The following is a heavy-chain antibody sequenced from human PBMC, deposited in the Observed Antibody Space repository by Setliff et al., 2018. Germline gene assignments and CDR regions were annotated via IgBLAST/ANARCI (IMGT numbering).Heavy chain of an antibody. J-gene: IGHJ5*02. V-gene: IGHV5-51*01. CDR1: GYTSTTYW. CDR3: AQKHQRASWAFDP. CDR2: ISLGDSDT. Sequence: GESLKISCKSSGYTSTTYWLGWVRQMPGKGLEWIGVISLGDSDTRYNPSFKGQVTMSLDRSITTAYLQWDSLKASDTAIYYCAQKHQRASWAFDPWGRGTLVTVSS. D-gene: IGHD2-2*01.